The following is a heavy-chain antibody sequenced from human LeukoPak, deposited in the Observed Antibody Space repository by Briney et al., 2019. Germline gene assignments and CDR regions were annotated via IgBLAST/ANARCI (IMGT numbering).Heavy chain of an antibody. CDR3: GRAYDFSRH. CDR2: INSDGSST. V-gene: IGHV3-74*01. D-gene: IGHD3-3*01. J-gene: IGHJ4*02. Sequence: PGGSLRLSCAASGFTFSSYWMHWVRQAPGKGLVWVSRINSDGSSTSYADSVKGRFTISRDNAKNSLYLQMNSLRVDDTALYYCGRAYDFSRHWGQGTLVTVSS. CDR1: GFTFSSYW.